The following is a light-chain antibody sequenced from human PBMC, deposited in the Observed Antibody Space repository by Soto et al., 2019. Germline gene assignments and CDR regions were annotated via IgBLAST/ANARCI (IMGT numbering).Light chain of an antibody. CDR1: SSDVGGYKY. J-gene: IGLJ1*01. CDR2: AVN. V-gene: IGLV2-14*01. Sequence: QSVLTQPPSASGSPGQSVTISCTGTSSDVGGYKYVSWYQQYPGKAPKLMIYAVNKRPSGISDRFSGSKSGNTASLTIFGLQVEDEAVYYCSSYTSGSTLPWVFGTGTKVTVL. CDR3: SSYTSGSTLPWV.